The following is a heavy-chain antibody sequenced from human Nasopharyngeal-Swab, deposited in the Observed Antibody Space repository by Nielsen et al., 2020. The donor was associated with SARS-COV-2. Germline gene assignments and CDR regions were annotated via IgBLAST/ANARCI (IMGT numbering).Heavy chain of an antibody. CDR2: VSYDGRHK. CDR3: AKSLRGVSLSFGYYYGLDV. V-gene: IGHV3-30*18. D-gene: IGHD3-10*01. Sequence: PGKGLEWGAVVSYDGRHKSYADSVKGRFTVSRDNSKNTMYLQMSSLRAEDTAIYYCAKSLRGVSLSFGYYYGLDVWGQGTTVTVSS. J-gene: IGHJ6*02.